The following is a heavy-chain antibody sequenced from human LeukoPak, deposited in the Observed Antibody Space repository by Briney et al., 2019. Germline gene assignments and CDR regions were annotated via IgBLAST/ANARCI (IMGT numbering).Heavy chain of an antibody. Sequence: GSLRLSCAASGFTFSSYAMSWVRQAPGKGLEWVSAISGSGGSTYYADSVKGRFTISRDNSKNTLYLQMNSLRAEGTAVYYCAKGPLDRHYYDSSGYYYPVDYWGQGTLVTVSS. V-gene: IGHV3-23*01. CDR2: ISGSGGST. CDR1: GFTFSSYA. CDR3: AKGPLDRHYYDSSGYYYPVDY. D-gene: IGHD3-22*01. J-gene: IGHJ4*02.